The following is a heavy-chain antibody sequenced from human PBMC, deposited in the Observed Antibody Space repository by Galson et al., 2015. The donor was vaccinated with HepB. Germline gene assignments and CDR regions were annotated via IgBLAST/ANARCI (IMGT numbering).Heavy chain of an antibody. CDR3: AKDPYLYSALAGTMAGFDY. Sequence: SLRLSCAASGFTFTRYAMNWVRQAPGKGLEWVAVISYDGSNKYYADSVKGRFTISRDNSKNTLYLQMNSLRAEDTALYYCAKDPYLYSALAGTMAGFDYWGQGTLVTVSS. V-gene: IGHV3-30*18. J-gene: IGHJ4*02. D-gene: IGHD6-19*01. CDR1: GFTFTRYA. CDR2: ISYDGSNK.